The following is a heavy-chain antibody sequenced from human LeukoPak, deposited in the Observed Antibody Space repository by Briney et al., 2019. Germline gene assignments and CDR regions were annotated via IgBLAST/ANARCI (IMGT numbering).Heavy chain of an antibody. CDR1: GFTFDDYA. CDR3: AKDHAGTTYYYYMDV. CDR2: ISWNSGSI. D-gene: IGHD1-7*01. Sequence: GGSLRLSCAASGFTFDDYAMHWVRQAPGKGLEWVSGISWNSGSIGYADSVKGRFTISRDNSKNTLYLQMNSLRAEDTAVYYCAKDHAGTTYYYYMDVWGKGTTVTVSS. V-gene: IGHV3-9*01. J-gene: IGHJ6*03.